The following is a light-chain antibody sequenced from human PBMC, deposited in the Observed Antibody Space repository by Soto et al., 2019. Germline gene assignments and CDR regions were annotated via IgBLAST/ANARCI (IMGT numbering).Light chain of an antibody. CDR2: GAS. J-gene: IGKJ4*01. CDR3: QEYGSPPPA. Sequence: EIVLTQSPGTLSLSPGERATLSCRASQSVSSSYLAWYQQKPGQAPRLLIYGASSRATGIPDRFSGSGSGTDFTLTISRLEPEDFAVYYCQEYGSPPPAFGGGTKVRSN. V-gene: IGKV3-20*01. CDR1: QSVSSSY.